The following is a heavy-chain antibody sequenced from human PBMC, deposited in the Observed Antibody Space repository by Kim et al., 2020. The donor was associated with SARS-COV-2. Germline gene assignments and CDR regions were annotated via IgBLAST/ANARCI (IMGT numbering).Heavy chain of an antibody. CDR2: IKRDGSEK. V-gene: IGHV3-7*04. CDR1: GVTVRGYW. J-gene: IGHJ5*02. Sequence: GGSLRLSCAASGVTVRGYWMSWVRQAPGKGMEWVANIKRDGSEKNYVDSVKGRFTISRDDAKNSLDLQMSSLRVEDTAVYYCARGVGWFDPWGRGTLVTVSS. CDR3: ARGVGWFDP.